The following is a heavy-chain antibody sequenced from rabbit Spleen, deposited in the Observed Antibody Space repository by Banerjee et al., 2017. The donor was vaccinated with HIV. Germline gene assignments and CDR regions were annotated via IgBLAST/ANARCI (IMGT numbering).Heavy chain of an antibody. CDR1: GFDFSRYG. CDR3: VRDTWNFNL. CDR2: IDPVFGST. J-gene: IGHJ4*01. V-gene: IGHV1S47*01. Sequence: QEQLEESGGGLVQPGGSLKLSCKASGFDFSRYGVSWVRQAPGKGLEWIGYIDPVFGSTYYASWVNGRFTISRHNAQNTLYLQLNSLTTADTATYFCVRDTWNFNLWGQGTLVTVS. D-gene: IGHD3-1*01.